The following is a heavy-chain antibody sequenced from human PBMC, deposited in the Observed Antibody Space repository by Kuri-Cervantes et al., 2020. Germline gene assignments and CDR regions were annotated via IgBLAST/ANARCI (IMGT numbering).Heavy chain of an antibody. CDR1: GFTFSSYG. D-gene: IGHD6-13*01. J-gene: IGHJ6*02. V-gene: IGHV3-33*01. CDR2: IWYDGSNK. Sequence: GGSLRLSCAASGFTFSSYGMHWVRQAPGKGLEWVAVIWYDGSNKYYADSVKGRFTIPRDNSKNTLYLQMNSLRAEDTAVYYCARDPSSSWYWLVYYYYVMDVWGQGTTVTVSS. CDR3: ARDPSSSWYWLVYYYYVMDV.